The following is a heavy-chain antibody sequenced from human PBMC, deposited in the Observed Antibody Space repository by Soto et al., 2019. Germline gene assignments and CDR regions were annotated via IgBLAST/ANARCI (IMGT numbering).Heavy chain of an antibody. CDR2: IYYSGST. J-gene: IGHJ3*02. V-gene: IGHV4-31*03. D-gene: IGHD5-12*01. Sequence: PSETLSLTCTVSGGSISSGGYSWTWIRQHPGKGLEWIGYIYYSGSTYYKPSLKSRVTISVDTSKNQLSLKLSSVTAADTAVYYCAGASTWHPSAFNIWGQGTTVTVSS. CDR1: GGSISSGGYS. CDR3: AGASTWHPSAFNI.